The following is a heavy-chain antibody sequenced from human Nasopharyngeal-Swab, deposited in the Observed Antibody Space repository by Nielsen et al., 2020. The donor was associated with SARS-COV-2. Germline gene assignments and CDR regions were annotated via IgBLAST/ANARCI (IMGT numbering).Heavy chain of an antibody. Sequence: ASVKVSCKASGYTFTGYYMHWVRQAPGQGLEWMGRINPNSGGTNYAQKFQGRVTMTRDTSISTAYMELSRLRSDDTAVYYCARDHGPYYYYGMDVWGQGTSVTVS. CDR2: INPNSGGT. CDR1: GYTFTGYY. J-gene: IGHJ6*02. CDR3: ARDHGPYYYYGMDV. V-gene: IGHV1-2*06.